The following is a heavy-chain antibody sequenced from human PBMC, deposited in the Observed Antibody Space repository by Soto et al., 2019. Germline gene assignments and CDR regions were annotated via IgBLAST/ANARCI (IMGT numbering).Heavy chain of an antibody. CDR3: ARGVTMVRGVIHTPYFDY. J-gene: IGHJ4*02. Sequence: QVQLQESGPGLVKPSQTLSLTCTVSGGSISSGGYYWSWIRQHPGKGLEWIGYIYYSGSTYYNPSRTSRVTISLDTSKNQFSLKLSSVTAADTAVYYCARGVTMVRGVIHTPYFDYWGQGTLVTVSS. CDR2: IYYSGST. D-gene: IGHD3-10*01. V-gene: IGHV4-31*03. CDR1: GGSISSGGYY.